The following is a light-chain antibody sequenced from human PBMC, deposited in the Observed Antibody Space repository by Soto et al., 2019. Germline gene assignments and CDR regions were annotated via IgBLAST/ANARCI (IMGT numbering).Light chain of an antibody. J-gene: IGLJ1*01. Sequence: QSALTQPASVSGSPGQSITISCTGTSSDVGGYNYVSWYQQHPGKAPKLMIYEVNNRPSGVSNRCAGSKSGNTASLTISGLQAEDEADYYCSSYTSSSTPYVFGTGTKLTVL. V-gene: IGLV2-14*01. CDR1: SSDVGGYNY. CDR2: EVN. CDR3: SSYTSSSTPYV.